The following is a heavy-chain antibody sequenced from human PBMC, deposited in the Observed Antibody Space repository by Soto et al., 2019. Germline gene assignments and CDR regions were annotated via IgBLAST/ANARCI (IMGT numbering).Heavy chain of an antibody. CDR1: GGTFSSYA. J-gene: IGHJ6*02. V-gene: IGHV1-69*12. CDR3: ASRSGWNYYYGMDV. Sequence: QVQLVQSGAEVKKPGSSVKVSCKASGGTFSSYAISWVRQAPGQGLEWMGGFIPIFGTADYAQKFQGRVTITAHESXSKAYMELSSLRSEDTAVYYCASRSGWNYYYGMDVWGQGTTVTVSS. CDR2: FIPIFGTA. D-gene: IGHD3-22*01.